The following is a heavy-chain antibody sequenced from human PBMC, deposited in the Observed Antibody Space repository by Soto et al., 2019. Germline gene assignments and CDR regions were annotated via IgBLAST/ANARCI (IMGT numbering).Heavy chain of an antibody. Sequence: QVQLVQSGAEVKKPGASVTVSCKASGYTFSRYGIGWVRQAPGQGLDWMGWISTYNGYTEYAQKVQGRVTMTTDTSTSTAYMELRSLRSDDTAVYYCARDFGIHVVLVPAVMRGPFDYWGQGTLVTVSS. D-gene: IGHD2-2*01. CDR2: ISTYNGYT. V-gene: IGHV1-18*01. CDR3: ARDFGIHVVLVPAVMRGPFDY. CDR1: GYTFSRYG. J-gene: IGHJ4*01.